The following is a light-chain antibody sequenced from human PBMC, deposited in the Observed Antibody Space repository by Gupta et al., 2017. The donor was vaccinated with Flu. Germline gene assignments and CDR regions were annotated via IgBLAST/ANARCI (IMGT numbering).Light chain of an antibody. Sequence: QSALTQPASVSGSPGQSITISFTGTSSDVGGYNYVSWYQQHPGKAPKLMIYEVSNWPSGVSNRFSGSKSGNTASLTISGLQAEDEADYYCSSYTSSSTPHVVFGGGTKLTVL. J-gene: IGLJ2*01. CDR2: EVS. V-gene: IGLV2-14*01. CDR1: SSDVGGYNY. CDR3: SSYTSSSTPHVV.